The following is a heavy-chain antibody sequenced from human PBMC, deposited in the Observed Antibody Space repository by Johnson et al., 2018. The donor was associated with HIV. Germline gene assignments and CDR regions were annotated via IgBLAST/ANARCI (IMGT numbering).Heavy chain of an antibody. CDR1: GFTFSSYW. CDR3: AKRQYSSSWHDAFEI. V-gene: IGHV3-30*18. D-gene: IGHD6-13*01. Sequence: QVQLVESGGGLVQPGGSLRLSCAASGFTFSSYWMSWVRQAPGKGLEWVAVISYDGSNKYYADSVKGRFTISRDNSKNTLYLQMNSLRAEDTAVYYCAKRQYSSSWHDAFEIWGQGTMVTVSS. J-gene: IGHJ3*02. CDR2: ISYDGSNK.